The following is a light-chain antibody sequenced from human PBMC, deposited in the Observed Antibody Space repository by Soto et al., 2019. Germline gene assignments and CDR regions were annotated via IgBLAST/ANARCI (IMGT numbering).Light chain of an antibody. Sequence: DIQMTQSPSTLPASVGDRVTIPCRASQSIDRWLAWYQQSPGKAPKILSYHASSLETAVPSRFSGSGSGTEYALTISSLQPDDFATYRCQRHNSYGTFGQGNKVHIK. J-gene: IGKJ1*01. CDR3: QRHNSYGT. CDR1: QSIDRW. CDR2: HAS. V-gene: IGKV1-5*01.